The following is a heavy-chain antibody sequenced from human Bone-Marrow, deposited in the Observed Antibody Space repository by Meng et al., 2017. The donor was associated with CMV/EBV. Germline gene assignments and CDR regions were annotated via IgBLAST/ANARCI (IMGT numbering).Heavy chain of an antibody. CDR2: ISGSGGST. J-gene: IGHJ4*02. D-gene: IGHD6-13*01. CDR1: GFTFSSYA. Sequence: GGSLRLSCAASGFTFSSYAMSWVRQAPGKGLEWVSAISGSGGSTYYADSVKGRFTISRDNSKNTLYLQMNSLRAEDTAVYYCAKNGQGGQQLVSFDYWGQGPLVTVYS. CDR3: AKNGQGGQQLVSFDY. V-gene: IGHV3-23*01.